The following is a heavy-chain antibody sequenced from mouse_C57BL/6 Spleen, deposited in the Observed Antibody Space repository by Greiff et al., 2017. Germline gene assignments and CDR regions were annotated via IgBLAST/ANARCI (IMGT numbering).Heavy chain of an antibody. V-gene: IGHV1-76*01. CDR3: ARSQDYDAASYAMDY. D-gene: IGHD2-4*01. Sequence: QVQLQQSGAELVRPGASVKLSCKASGYTFTDYYINWVKQRPGQGLEWIARIYPGSGNTYYNEKFKGKATLTAEKSSSTAYMQLSSLTSEESAVYFCARSQDYDAASYAMDYWGQGTSVTVSS. J-gene: IGHJ4*01. CDR1: GYTFTDYY. CDR2: IYPGSGNT.